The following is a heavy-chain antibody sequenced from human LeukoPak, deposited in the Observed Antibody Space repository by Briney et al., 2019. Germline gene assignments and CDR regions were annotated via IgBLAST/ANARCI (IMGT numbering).Heavy chain of an antibody. CDR3: ARDIVSVAGDDY. D-gene: IGHD6-19*01. V-gene: IGHV3-7*01. J-gene: IGHJ4*02. CDR1: GFTFSSYW. Sequence: GVSLRLSCAASGFTFSSYWMSWVRQAPGKGLEWVANIKEDGSEKDYVDSVKGRFTISRDNAKNSLYLQMNSLRAEDTAVNYCARDIVSVAGDDYWGQGTLVTVSS. CDR2: IKEDGSEK.